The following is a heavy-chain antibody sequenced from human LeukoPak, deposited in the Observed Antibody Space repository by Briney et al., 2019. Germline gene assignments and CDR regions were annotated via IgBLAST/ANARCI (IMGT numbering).Heavy chain of an antibody. D-gene: IGHD6-19*01. CDR1: GGTFSSYA. CDR2: IIPIFGIA. J-gene: IGHJ1*01. Sequence: ASVKVSCKASGGTFSSYAISWVRQAPGQGLEWMGRIIPIFGIANYAQKFQGRVTITADKSTSTAYMELSSLRSEDTAVYYCARESGSGRYGDLAEYFQHWGQGTLVTVSS. CDR3: ARESGSGRYGDLAEYFQH. V-gene: IGHV1-69*04.